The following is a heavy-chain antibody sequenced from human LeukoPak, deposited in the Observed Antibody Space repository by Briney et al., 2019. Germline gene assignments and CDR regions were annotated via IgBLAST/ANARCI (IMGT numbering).Heavy chain of an antibody. Sequence: GGSLRLSCAGSGFAFESFTMTWVRQAPGKGLEWVSLISATSSDINYAESVRGRFTISRDNAKNSLLLQMDSLRVEDTAIYYCAKGLFSAYDKYLDSWGQGTLVTVSS. CDR3: AKGLFSAYDKYLDS. CDR2: ISATSSDI. J-gene: IGHJ4*02. CDR1: GFAFESFT. V-gene: IGHV3-21*04. D-gene: IGHD5-12*01.